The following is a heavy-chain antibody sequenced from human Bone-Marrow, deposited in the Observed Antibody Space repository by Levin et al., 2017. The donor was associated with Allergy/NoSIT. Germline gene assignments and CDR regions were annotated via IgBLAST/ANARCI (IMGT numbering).Heavy chain of an antibody. CDR1: GAYISSYS. V-gene: IGHV4-59*01. CDR2: IYNSENT. D-gene: IGHD3-16*01. Sequence: SETLSLTCTVSGAYISSYSWSWIRHSPGKGLEWLGYIYNSENTNYNPSLQSRVSISMDTSKNQFYLKLSSVTAADTAIYYCARADLWGIFPFYFNNWGQGTLVTVSS. J-gene: IGHJ4*02. CDR3: ARADLWGIFPFYFNN.